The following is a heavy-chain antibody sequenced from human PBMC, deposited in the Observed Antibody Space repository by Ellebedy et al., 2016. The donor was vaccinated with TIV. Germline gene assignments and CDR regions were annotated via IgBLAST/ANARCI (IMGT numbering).Heavy chain of an antibody. D-gene: IGHD2-15*01. CDR2: VFYRGTT. V-gene: IGHV4-59*12. CDR1: GGSISDYY. CDR3: ARRGGYHFDS. J-gene: IGHJ4*02. Sequence: SETLSLTCTVSGGSISDYYWSWIRQPPGKGLEWVGYVFYRGTTNYNSSLQSRVTISADSSKNRFSLRLTYVTAADTAMYYCARRGGYHFDSWGQGILVTVSS.